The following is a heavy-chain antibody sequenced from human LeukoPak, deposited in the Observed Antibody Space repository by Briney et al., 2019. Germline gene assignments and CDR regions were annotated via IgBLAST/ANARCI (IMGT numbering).Heavy chain of an antibody. D-gene: IGHD3-10*01. CDR1: GGSISSGGYY. Sequence: SQTLSLTCTVSGGSISSGGYYWSWIRQPPGKGLEWIGSISHSGNTYYYNPSLKSRVTISLDTSKNQFSLKLNSVTAADTAVYYCARERRSGSYLDDFWSQGTLVSVSS. V-gene: IGHV4-39*07. CDR2: ISHSGNTY. CDR3: ARERRSGSYLDDF. J-gene: IGHJ4*02.